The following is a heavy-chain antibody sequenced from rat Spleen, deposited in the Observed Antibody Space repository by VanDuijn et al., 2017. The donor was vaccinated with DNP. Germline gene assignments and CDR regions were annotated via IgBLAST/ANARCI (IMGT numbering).Heavy chain of an antibody. J-gene: IGHJ2*01. CDR1: GFTLSDYA. CDR3: ARRGYGGRGFFDY. CDR2: ITYDVTRT. D-gene: IGHD1-11*01. V-gene: IGHV5-7*01. Sequence: EVQLVESGGGLVQPGGSVKLSCAASGFTLSDYAMVWVRQAPKKGLEWVATITYDVTRTYYRDSVKGRFTISRDNAKSTLNLQMDSLRSEDTATYYCARRGYGGRGFFDYWGQGVMVTVSS.